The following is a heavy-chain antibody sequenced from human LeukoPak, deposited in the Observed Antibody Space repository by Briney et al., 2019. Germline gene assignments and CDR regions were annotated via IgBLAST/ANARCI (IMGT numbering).Heavy chain of an antibody. CDR1: GFTFSSYA. D-gene: IGHD2-15*01. V-gene: IGHV3-30-3*01. CDR2: ISYDGSNK. Sequence: GGSLRLSCAASGFTFSSYAMHWVRQAPGKGLEWVAVISYDGSNKYYADSVKGRFTISRDNSKNTLYLQMNSLRAEDTAVYYCARGDKVAGYYFDYWGQGTLVTVSS. J-gene: IGHJ4*02. CDR3: ARGDKVAGYYFDY.